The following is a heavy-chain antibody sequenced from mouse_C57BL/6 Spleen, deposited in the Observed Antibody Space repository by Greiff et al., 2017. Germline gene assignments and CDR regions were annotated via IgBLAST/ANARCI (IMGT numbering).Heavy chain of an antibody. D-gene: IGHD2-3*01. CDR2: IAPSDSYT. J-gene: IGHJ2*01. CDR1: GYTFTSYW. V-gene: IGHV1-69*01. Sequence: QVQLQQPGAELVMPGASVQLSCKASGYTFTSYWLHWVKQRPGQGLDWIGEIAPSDSYTNYNQKFKGKSTLTVDKSSSTAYMQLSSLTSEDSAVYYCARVDGYYSDYWGQGTTLTVSS. CDR3: ARVDGYYSDY.